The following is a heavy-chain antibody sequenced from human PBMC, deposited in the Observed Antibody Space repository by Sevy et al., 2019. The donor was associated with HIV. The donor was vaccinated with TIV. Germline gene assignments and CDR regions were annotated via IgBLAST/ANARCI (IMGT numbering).Heavy chain of an antibody. CDR2: ITGSGFST. V-gene: IGHV3-23*01. CDR1: VFTFSNYA. Sequence: GGSLRLSCAASVFTFSNYAMNWVRQAPGKGLEWVSAITGSGFSTYYTDSVKGRFTISRDNSKNALFLQMSSLRAEDTAIYYCAKGELGAKNPEYYFDSWGQGTLVTVSS. J-gene: IGHJ4*02. CDR3: AKGELGAKNPEYYFDS. D-gene: IGHD1-26*01.